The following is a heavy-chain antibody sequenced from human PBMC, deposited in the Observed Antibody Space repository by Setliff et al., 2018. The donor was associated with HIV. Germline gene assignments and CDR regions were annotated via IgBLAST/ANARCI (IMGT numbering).Heavy chain of an antibody. J-gene: IGHJ4*02. CDR3: AKRLAGSNTWYHFDT. CDR1: GFTFSSYA. V-gene: IGHV3-23*01. D-gene: IGHD6-13*01. CDR2: ISGSGGDT. Sequence: PGGSLRLSCASSGFTFSSYAMTWVRQAPGKGLECVAVISGSGGDTYYADSVKGRFVISREKSKSTLYLQMNSLRAEDTAVYYCAKRLAGSNTWYHFDTWGQGTLVTVSS.